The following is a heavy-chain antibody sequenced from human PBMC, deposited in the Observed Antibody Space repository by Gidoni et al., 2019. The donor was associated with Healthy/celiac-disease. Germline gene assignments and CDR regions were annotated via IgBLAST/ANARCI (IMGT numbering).Heavy chain of an antibody. D-gene: IGHD3-3*01. V-gene: IGHV3-7*04. J-gene: IGHJ2*01. CDR1: GFTFSSYW. Sequence: EVQLVESGGGLVQPVGSLRLSCAASGFTFSSYWMSWVRQAPGKGLEWVANIKQDGSEKYYVDSVKGRFTISRDNAKNSLYLQMNSLRAEDTAVYYCARALHDFWSGYDAGWYFDLWGRGTLVTVSS. CDR2: IKQDGSEK. CDR3: ARALHDFWSGYDAGWYFDL.